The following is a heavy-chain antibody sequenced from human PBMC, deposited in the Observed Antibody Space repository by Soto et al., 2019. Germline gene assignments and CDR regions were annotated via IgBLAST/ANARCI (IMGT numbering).Heavy chain of an antibody. V-gene: IGHV3-23*01. CDR2: ISGNGGNI. CDR3: AKGKANTVFGVDTLFDY. Sequence: GGSLRLSCAASGFTFSGYAMSWVRQAPGQGLEWVSLISGNGGNINYADSVKGRYTISRDNSKKTVYLQMNSLRAEDTAVYYCAKGKANTVFGVDTLFDYWGQGTQVTVSS. CDR1: GFTFSGYA. J-gene: IGHJ4*02. D-gene: IGHD3-3*01.